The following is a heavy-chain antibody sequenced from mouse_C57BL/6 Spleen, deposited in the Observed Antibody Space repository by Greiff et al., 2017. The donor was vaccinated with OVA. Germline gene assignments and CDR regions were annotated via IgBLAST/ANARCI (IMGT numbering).Heavy chain of an antibody. CDR1: GFTFSDYY. CDR3: ARYYYGYWYFDV. V-gene: IGHV5-16*01. J-gene: IGHJ1*03. D-gene: IGHD1-1*01. CDR2: INYDGSST. Sequence: EVQLVESEGGLVQPGSSMKLSCTASGFTFSDYYMAWVRQVPEKGLEWVANINYDGSSTYYLDSLKSRFIISRDNAKNILYLQMSSLKSEDTATYYCARYYYGYWYFDVWGTGTTVTVSS.